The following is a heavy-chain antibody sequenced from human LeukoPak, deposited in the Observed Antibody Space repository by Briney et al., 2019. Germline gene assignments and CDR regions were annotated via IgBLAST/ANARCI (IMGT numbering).Heavy chain of an antibody. V-gene: IGHV4-4*07. CDR2: IYTSGST. J-gene: IGHJ4*02. D-gene: IGHD5-18*01. Sequence: PSETLSLTCTVSGGSISSYYWSWIRQPAGKGLEWIGRIYTSGSTKYNPPLKSRVTMSVDTSKNQFSLKLSSVTAADTAVYYCAASQVGGYSYGSYFDYWGQGALVTVSS. CDR3: AASQVGGYSYGSYFDY. CDR1: GGSISSYY.